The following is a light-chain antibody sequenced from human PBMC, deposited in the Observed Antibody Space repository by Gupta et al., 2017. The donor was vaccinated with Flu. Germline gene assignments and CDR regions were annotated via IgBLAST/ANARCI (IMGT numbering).Light chain of an antibody. J-gene: IGLJ2*01. V-gene: IGLV2-14*01. CDR1: SSDIGSYNY. CDR3: SSYTSSNTVV. Sequence: QSALTQPASVSGSPGQSITISCTGPSSDIGSYNYVSWYQQHPGKAPKVMIYGVSYRPSGVSNRFSVSKSGDTASLTISGLRADDEADYYCSSYTSSNTVVFGGGTKLTVL. CDR2: GVS.